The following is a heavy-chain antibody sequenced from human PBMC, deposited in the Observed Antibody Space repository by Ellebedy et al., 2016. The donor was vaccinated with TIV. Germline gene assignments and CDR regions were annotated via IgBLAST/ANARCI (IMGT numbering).Heavy chain of an antibody. CDR3: ARGSYYDSSGRRRINAFDI. V-gene: IGHV3-30*03. Sequence: GESLKISCAASGFTFSSYGMHWVRQAPGKGLEWVAVISYDGSNKYYADSVKGRFTISRDNSKNTLYLQMNSLRAEDTAVYYCARGSYYDSSGRRRINAFDIWGQGTMVTVSS. CDR1: GFTFSSYG. D-gene: IGHD3-22*01. CDR2: ISYDGSNK. J-gene: IGHJ3*02.